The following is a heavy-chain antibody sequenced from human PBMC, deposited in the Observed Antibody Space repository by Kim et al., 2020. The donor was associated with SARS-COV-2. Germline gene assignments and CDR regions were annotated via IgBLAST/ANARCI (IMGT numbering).Heavy chain of an antibody. CDR3: ARHTYYYDSSGYPFV. D-gene: IGHD3-22*01. Sequence: SETLSLTCTVSGGSISSYYWSWIRQPPGKGLEWIGYIYYSGSTNYNPSLKSRVTISVDTSKNQFSLKLSSVTAADTAVYYCARHTYYYDSSGYPFVWGQGTTVTVSS. CDR2: IYYSGST. V-gene: IGHV4-59*08. J-gene: IGHJ6*02. CDR1: GGSISSYY.